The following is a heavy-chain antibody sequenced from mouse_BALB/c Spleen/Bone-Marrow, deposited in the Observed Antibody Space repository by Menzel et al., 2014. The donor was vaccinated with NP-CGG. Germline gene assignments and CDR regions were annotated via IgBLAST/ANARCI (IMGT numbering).Heavy chain of an antibody. D-gene: IGHD4-1*01. V-gene: IGHV5-17*02. CDR3: TRGGNWEDFDY. CDR1: GLTFSSFG. CDR2: ISSGSRTI. Sequence: EVKLAESGGGLVQPGGSRKLSCAASGLTFSSFGMHWVRQAPEKGLEWVAYISSGSRTIYYADTVKGRFTISRDNPKNTLFLQMTGLRSEDTAMYYCTRGGNWEDFDYWGQGTTLTVSS. J-gene: IGHJ2*01.